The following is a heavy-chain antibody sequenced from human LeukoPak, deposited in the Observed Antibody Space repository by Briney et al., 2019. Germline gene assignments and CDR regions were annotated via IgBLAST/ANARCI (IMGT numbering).Heavy chain of an antibody. D-gene: IGHD3-10*01. CDR1: GFTFSSYS. CDR3: ARDEAFITMVENEDY. J-gene: IGHJ4*02. Sequence: GGSLRLSCAASGFTFSSYSMNWVRQAPGKGLEWVSYISSSSSTIYYADSVKGRFTISRDNAKNSLYLQMNSLRAEDTAVYYCARDEAFITMVENEDYWGQGTLVTVSS. CDR2: ISSSSSTI. V-gene: IGHV3-48*04.